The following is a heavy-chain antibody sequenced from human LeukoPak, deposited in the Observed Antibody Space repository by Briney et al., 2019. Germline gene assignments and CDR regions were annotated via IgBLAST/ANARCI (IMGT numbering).Heavy chain of an antibody. CDR2: ISGSGGST. D-gene: IGHD3-10*01. CDR3: AKQDYGSGSSNWFDP. CDR1: GFTFSSYA. Sequence: GGSLRLSCAASGFTFSSYAMSWVRQAPGKGLEWVSAISGSGGSTYYADSVKGRFTISRDNSKNTLYLQMNSLRAEGTAVYYCAKQDYGSGSSNWFDPWGQGTLVTVSS. J-gene: IGHJ5*02. V-gene: IGHV3-23*01.